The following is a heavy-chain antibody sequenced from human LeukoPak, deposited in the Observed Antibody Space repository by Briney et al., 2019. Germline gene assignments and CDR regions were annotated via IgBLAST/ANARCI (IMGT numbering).Heavy chain of an antibody. V-gene: IGHV3-30-3*01. Sequence: PGRSLRLSCAASGFTFSSYAMHWVRQAPGKGLEWVAVISYDGSNKYYADSVKGRFTISRDNSKNTLYLQMNSLRAEDTAVYYCEREVPRTGMDVWGQGTTVTVSS. J-gene: IGHJ6*02. CDR1: GFTFSSYA. CDR2: ISYDGSNK. CDR3: EREVPRTGMDV.